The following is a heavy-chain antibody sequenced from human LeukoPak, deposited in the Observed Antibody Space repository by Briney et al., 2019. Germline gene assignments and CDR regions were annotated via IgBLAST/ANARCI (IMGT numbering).Heavy chain of an antibody. CDR2: IYYSGST. CDR1: GGSISSYY. V-gene: IGHV4-59*08. CDR3: ARGVQYYDFWSGYSELNWFDP. J-gene: IGHJ5*02. Sequence: PSETLSLTCTVSGGSISSYYWSWIRQPPGKGLEWIGYIYYSGSTNYNPSLKSRVTISVDTSKNQFSLKLSSVPAADTAVYYCARGVQYYDFWSGYSELNWFDPWGQGTLVTVSS. D-gene: IGHD3-3*01.